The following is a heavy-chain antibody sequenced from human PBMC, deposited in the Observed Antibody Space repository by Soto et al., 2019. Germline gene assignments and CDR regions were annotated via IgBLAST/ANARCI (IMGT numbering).Heavy chain of an antibody. CDR3: ARDKGYVRGNYYYYYGMDV. CDR1: GASISNYF. CDR2: ISTSGTT. D-gene: IGHD2-15*01. J-gene: IGHJ6*02. Sequence: PSETLSLTCTVSGASISNYFWTWIRQPAGKGLDWIGRISTSGTTNYNPSLKSRVTMSVDTSKNHFSLNLSSVTAADTAVYYCARDKGYVRGNYYYYYGMDVWGQGTTVTVSS. V-gene: IGHV4-4*07.